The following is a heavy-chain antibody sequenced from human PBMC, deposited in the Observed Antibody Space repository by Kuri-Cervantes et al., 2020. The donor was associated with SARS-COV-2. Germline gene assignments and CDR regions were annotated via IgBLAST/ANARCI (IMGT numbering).Heavy chain of an antibody. J-gene: IGHJ4*02. Sequence: ASVKVSCKASGYTFTSYYMHWVRQAPGQGLEWMGIINPSGGSTSYALKFQGRVTMTRDTSTSTVYMELSSLRSEDTAVYYRAREGAQSGSSDYWGQGTLVTVSS. CDR1: GYTFTSYY. CDR2: INPSGGST. V-gene: IGHV1-46*01. CDR3: AREGAQSGSSDY. D-gene: IGHD3-10*01.